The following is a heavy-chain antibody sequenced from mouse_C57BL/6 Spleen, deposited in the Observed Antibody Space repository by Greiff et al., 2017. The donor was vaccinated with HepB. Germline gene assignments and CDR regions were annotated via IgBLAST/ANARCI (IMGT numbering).Heavy chain of an antibody. D-gene: IGHD1-1*01. CDR3: ARSWGGSSFFDY. CDR1: GYTFTSYW. Sequence: QVQLQQPGAELVKPGASVKLSCKASGYTFTSYWMHWVKQRPGQGLEWIGMIHPNSGSTNYNEKFKSKATLTVDKSSSTAYMQLSSLTSEDSAVYYCARSWGGSSFFDYWGQGTTLTVSS. J-gene: IGHJ2*01. V-gene: IGHV1-64*01. CDR2: IHPNSGST.